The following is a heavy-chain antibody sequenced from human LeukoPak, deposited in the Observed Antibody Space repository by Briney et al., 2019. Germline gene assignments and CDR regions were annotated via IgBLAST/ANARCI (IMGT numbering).Heavy chain of an antibody. CDR3: ARYVGPNIAVAGSDF. CDR2: ITSRSKYI. Sequence: GGSLRLSCSASGFTFSTYDMNWGRQAPGKGMEWVSSITSRSKYIYYAGSVKGRFTISRDNANNLLFVQMDSLRDEDTAVYYCARYVGPNIAVAGSDFWGQGTLVTVSS. D-gene: IGHD6-19*01. J-gene: IGHJ4*02. V-gene: IGHV3-21*01. CDR1: GFTFSTYD.